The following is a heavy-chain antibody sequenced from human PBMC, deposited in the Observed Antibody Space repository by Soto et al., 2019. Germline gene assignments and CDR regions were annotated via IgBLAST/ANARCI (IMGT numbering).Heavy chain of an antibody. D-gene: IGHD6-13*01. J-gene: IGHJ4*02. CDR3: AKEAYSSSLPPAIDY. CDR1: GFTFSSYG. Sequence: QVQLVESGGGVVQPGRSLRLSCAASGFTFSSYGMHWVRQAPGKGLEWVAVISYDGSNKYYADSVKGRFTISRDNSKNTLYLQMNSLRAEDTAVYYCAKEAYSSSLPPAIDYWGQGTLVTVSS. CDR2: ISYDGSNK. V-gene: IGHV3-30*18.